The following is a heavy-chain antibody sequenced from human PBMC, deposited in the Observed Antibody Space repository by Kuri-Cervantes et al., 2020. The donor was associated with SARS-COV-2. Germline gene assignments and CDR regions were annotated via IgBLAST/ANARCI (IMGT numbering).Heavy chain of an antibody. CDR1: GFTFSGHW. D-gene: IGHD1-1*01. J-gene: IGHJ4*02. Sequence: GESLKISCAASGFTFSGHWIHWVRQAPGKGLVWVSRINPDGSYTNNADSVKGRFTLSRDNAKNMLFLQMNSLRAEGTAVYYCVRDGDHWNFDYWGQGTRVTVSS. CDR3: VRDGDHWNFDY. CDR2: INPDGSYT. V-gene: IGHV3-74*01.